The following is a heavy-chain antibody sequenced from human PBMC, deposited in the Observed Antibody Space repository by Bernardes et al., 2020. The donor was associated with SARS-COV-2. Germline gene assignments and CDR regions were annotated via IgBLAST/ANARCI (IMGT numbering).Heavy chain of an antibody. J-gene: IGHJ4*02. D-gene: IGHD2-15*01. CDR1: GFSVSAYW. CDR3: ARDFGGNSDY. CDR2: INEHGTVI. Sequence: GVSLRLSCAASGFSVSAYWMHWVRQAPGEGLVWVSRINEHGTVINYADSVKGRFTISRDIADNTLYLQMNSLRAEDTAVYYCARDFGGNSDYWGQGTLVTVSS. V-gene: IGHV3-74*01.